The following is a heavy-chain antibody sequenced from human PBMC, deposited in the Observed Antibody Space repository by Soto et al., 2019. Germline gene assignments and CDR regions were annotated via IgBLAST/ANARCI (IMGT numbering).Heavy chain of an antibody. CDR2: INYRGST. D-gene: IGHD6-13*01. CDR1: GGSMSSGDYY. CDR3: ARDAPGAAPY. J-gene: IGHJ4*02. Sequence: QVQLQESGPGLVKPSQTLSLTCTVSGGSMSSGDYYWNWIRQHTEKGLEWIGYINYRGSTFYNPSLKSRLTISGDRSKNQFSLKLTSVTAADTAMYYCARDAPGAAPYWGQGTLVTVSS. V-gene: IGHV4-31*03.